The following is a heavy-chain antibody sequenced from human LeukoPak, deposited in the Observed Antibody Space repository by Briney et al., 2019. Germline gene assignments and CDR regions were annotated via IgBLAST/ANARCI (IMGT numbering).Heavy chain of an antibody. CDR3: ASVRQPNSSGWYNDY. Sequence: SVKVSCKASGYTFTGYYMHWVRQAPGQGLEWMGRIIPILGIANYAQKFQGRVTITADKSTSTAYMELSSLRSEDTAVYYCASVRQPNSSGWYNDYWGQGTLVTVSS. V-gene: IGHV1-69*02. CDR2: IIPILGIA. D-gene: IGHD6-19*01. J-gene: IGHJ4*02. CDR1: GYTFTGYY.